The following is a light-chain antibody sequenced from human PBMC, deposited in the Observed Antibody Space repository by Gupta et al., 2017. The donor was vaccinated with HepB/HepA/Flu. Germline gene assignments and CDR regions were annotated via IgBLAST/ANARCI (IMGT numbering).Light chain of an antibody. CDR3: HHDNHCRRT. Sequence: EIVITQFPATLSVSTGESATLPCRASQSVGKNLDWYQQKSGKAPVLLIYGASTRVTGVPDRFSGSGSKTEFTLTISSRQSEDFAIYYCHHDNHCRRTLGQGTRVEIE. CDR1: QSVGKN. CDR2: GAS. V-gene: IGKV3-15*01. J-gene: IGKJ1*01.